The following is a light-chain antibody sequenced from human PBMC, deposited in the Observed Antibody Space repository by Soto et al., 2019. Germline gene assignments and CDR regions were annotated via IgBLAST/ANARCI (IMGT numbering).Light chain of an antibody. CDR1: QSISSY. V-gene: IGKV3-11*01. Sequence: EIVLTQSPATLSLSPGERATLSCRASQSISSYLAWYQQKPGQAPRLLIYDASNRATGIPARFSGSGSGTGFTLTISSLEPEYFAVYSCQQRSNFGQGKRLEIK. J-gene: IGKJ5*01. CDR3: QQRSN. CDR2: DAS.